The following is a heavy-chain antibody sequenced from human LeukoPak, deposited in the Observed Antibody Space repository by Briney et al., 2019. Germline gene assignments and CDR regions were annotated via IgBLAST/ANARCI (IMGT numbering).Heavy chain of an antibody. CDR3: ARGNLVRAVAGPNFDY. Sequence: SVNVSCKASGGTFSSYAISWVRQAPGQGLEWMGGIIPIFGTANYAQKFQGRVTITTDESTSTAYMELSSLRSEDTAVYSCARGNLVRAVAGPNFDYWGQGTLVTVSS. J-gene: IGHJ4*02. D-gene: IGHD6-19*01. CDR1: GGTFSSYA. V-gene: IGHV1-69*05. CDR2: IIPIFGTA.